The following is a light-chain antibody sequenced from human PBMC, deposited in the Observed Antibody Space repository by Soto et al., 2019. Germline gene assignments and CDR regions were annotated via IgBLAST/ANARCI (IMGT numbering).Light chain of an antibody. Sequence: DIKMSQSPSTLSASVGDRVTIACRASQSIDTWLAWYQQKPGKAPNLLIYAASRLQSGVPSRFSGSGSGTDFTLTISSLQPEDFATYYCQQANTFPITFGQGTRLEIK. CDR1: QSIDTW. CDR3: QQANTFPIT. J-gene: IGKJ5*01. V-gene: IGKV1-12*01. CDR2: AAS.